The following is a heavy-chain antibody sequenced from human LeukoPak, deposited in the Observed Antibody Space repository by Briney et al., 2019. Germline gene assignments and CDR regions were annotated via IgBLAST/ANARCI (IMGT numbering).Heavy chain of an antibody. Sequence: SETLSLTCTVSGGSISSGSYYWSWIRQPAGKGLEWIGRIYTSGSTSYNPSLKSRVTISVDTSKNQFSLKLSSVTAADTAVYYCARAHLWGRGTLVTVSS. CDR1: GGSISSGSYY. J-gene: IGHJ2*01. CDR3: ARAHL. V-gene: IGHV4-61*02. CDR2: IYTSGST.